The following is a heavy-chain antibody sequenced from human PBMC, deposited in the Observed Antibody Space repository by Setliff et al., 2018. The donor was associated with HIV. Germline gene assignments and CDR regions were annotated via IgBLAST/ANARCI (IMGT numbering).Heavy chain of an antibody. CDR1: GFTFRRYW. D-gene: IGHD3-22*01. Sequence: GGSLRLSCAASGFTFRRYWMNWVRQAPGKGLEWVANIKEDGSEKYYVDSVKGRFTISRDNAENSLYLQMNSLRAEDTAVYYCAKGDSFVFSYVYPDYWGPGTLVTVSS. J-gene: IGHJ4*02. CDR3: AKGDSFVFSYVYPDY. CDR2: IKEDGSEK. V-gene: IGHV3-7*01.